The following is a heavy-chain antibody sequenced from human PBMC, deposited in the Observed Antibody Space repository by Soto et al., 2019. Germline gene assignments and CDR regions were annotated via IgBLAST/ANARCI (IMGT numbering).Heavy chain of an antibody. CDR3: ARGLGRYGSSVYFDY. CDR2: IYTSGST. D-gene: IGHD3-10*01. J-gene: IGHJ4*02. V-gene: IGHV4-4*07. CDR1: GGSISSYY. Sequence: QVQLQESGPGLVKPSETLSLTCTVSGGSISSYYWSWIRQPAGKGPEWIGRIYTSGSTNYNPSLKSRVTMSVDTSKNQFSLKLSSVTAADTAVYYCARGLGRYGSSVYFDYWGQGTLVTVSS.